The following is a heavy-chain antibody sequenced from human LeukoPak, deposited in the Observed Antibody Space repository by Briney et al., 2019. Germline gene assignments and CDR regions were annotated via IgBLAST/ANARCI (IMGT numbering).Heavy chain of an antibody. V-gene: IGHV3-74*01. CDR1: GFTLSNHW. J-gene: IGHJ3*02. Sequence: GGSLRLPCAASGFTLSNHWMHWVRQAPGKGLVWVSRINSDGSSTSYADSVKGRFTISRDNAKNTLYLQMNSLRAEDTAVYYCAREAGDFWSGNDAFDIWGQGTMVTVSS. CDR3: AREAGDFWSGNDAFDI. D-gene: IGHD3-3*01. CDR2: INSDGSST.